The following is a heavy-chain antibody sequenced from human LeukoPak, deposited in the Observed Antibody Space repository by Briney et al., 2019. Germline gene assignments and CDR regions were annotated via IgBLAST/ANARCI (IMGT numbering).Heavy chain of an antibody. V-gene: IGHV1-2*02. CDR3: ARYYYDSSGYYSEVDY. CDR2: INPNSGGT. D-gene: IGHD3-22*01. J-gene: IGHJ4*02. CDR1: GYTFTRYY. Sequence: ASVKVSCKASGYTFTRYYMHWVRQAPGQGLEWMGWINPNSGGTNYAQKFQGRVTMTRDTSISTAYMELSRLRSDDTAVYYCARYYYDSSGYYSEVDYWGQGTLVTVSS.